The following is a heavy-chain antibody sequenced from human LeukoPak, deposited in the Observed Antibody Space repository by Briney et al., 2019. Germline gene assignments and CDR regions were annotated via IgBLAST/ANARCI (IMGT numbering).Heavy chain of an antibody. CDR1: GGSISSYY. Sequence: KPSETLSLTCTVSGGSISSYYWSWIRQPAGKGLEWIGRIYTSGSTNYNPSLKSRVTMSVDTSKNQFSLKLSSVTAADTAVYCCARDQDYYDSSGYPAWGQGTLVTVSS. CDR2: IYTSGST. CDR3: ARDQDYYDSSGYPA. D-gene: IGHD3-22*01. V-gene: IGHV4-4*07. J-gene: IGHJ5*02.